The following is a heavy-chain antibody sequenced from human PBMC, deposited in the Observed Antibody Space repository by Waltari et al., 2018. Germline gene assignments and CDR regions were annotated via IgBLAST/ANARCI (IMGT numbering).Heavy chain of an antibody. J-gene: IGHJ6*02. CDR3: ARDQVNWNYGMDV. V-gene: IGHV4-38-2*02. CDR2: IHHSGST. Sequence: QVQLQESGPGLAKPSETLSLTCVFAGYSISSGYFWGWVRQPPGEGLEWIGSIHHSGSTYYNPSLKSRVTISVDTSKNQFTLKLRSVTAADTAVYYCARDQVNWNYGMDVWGQGTTVTVSS. D-gene: IGHD3-3*01. CDR1: GYSISSGYF.